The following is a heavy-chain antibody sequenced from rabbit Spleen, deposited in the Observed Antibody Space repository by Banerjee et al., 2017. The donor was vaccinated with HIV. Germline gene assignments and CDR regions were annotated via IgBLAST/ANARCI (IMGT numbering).Heavy chain of an antibody. Sequence: QSLEESGGDLVKPEGSLTVTCKASGFSFSDRDVMCWVRQAPGKGLEWIACIRSTGGGATYYASWAKGRFTISKTSSTTVTLQMTSLTAADTATYFCERDLDADGGYNMYYVDLWGQGTLVTVS. CDR2: IRSTGGGAT. J-gene: IGHJ2*01. D-gene: IGHD1-1*01. V-gene: IGHV1S40*01. CDR3: ERDLDADGGYNMYYVDL. CDR1: GFSFSDRDV.